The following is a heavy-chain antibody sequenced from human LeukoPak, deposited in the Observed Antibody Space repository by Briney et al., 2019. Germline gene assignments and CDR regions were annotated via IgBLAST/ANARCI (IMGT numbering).Heavy chain of an antibody. J-gene: IGHJ4*02. V-gene: IGHV4-59*08. D-gene: IGHD3-16*02. CDR2: IYYSGST. CDR1: GGSFSGYY. CDR3: ARLHYDYVWGSYRQYYFDY. Sequence: SETLSLTCAVYGGSFSGYYWSWIRQPPGKGLEWIGYIYYSGSTNYNPSLKSRVTISVDTSKNQFSLKLSSVTAADTAVYYCARLHYDYVWGSYRQYYFDYWGQGTLVTVSS.